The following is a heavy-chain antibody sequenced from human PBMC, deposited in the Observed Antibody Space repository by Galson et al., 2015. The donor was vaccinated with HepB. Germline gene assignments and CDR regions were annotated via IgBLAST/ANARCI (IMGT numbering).Heavy chain of an antibody. CDR2: IIPVLRTV. V-gene: IGHV1-69*13. CDR3: ARLETYCGGDCPPDI. CDR1: GGSFSTYA. Sequence: SVKVSCKASGGSFSTYAINRVRQTPGQGLEWIGVIIPVLRTVNYAQNFQGRVTITADESTSTAYVEMSRLTSEDTAVYYCARLETYCGGDCPPDIWGHGPIVTVSA. J-gene: IGHJ3*02. D-gene: IGHD2-21*02.